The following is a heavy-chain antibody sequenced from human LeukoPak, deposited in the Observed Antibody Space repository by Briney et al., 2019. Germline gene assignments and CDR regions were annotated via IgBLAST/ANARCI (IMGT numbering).Heavy chain of an antibody. CDR1: GFTVSSNY. CDR3: ARYPVGAGLPDALDI. CDR2: IYNGGNT. Sequence: GGSLRLSCAASGFTVSSNYMTWVRQAPGKGLEWVPVIYNGGNTYYADSVKGRFTISRDNSKNTLYLQMNSLRAEDTAMYYCARYPVGAGLPDALDIWGQGTVVTVSS. D-gene: IGHD1-26*01. J-gene: IGHJ3*02. V-gene: IGHV3-66*01.